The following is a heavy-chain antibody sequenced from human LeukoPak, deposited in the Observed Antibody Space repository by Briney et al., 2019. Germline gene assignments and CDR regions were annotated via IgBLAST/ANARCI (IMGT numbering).Heavy chain of an antibody. D-gene: IGHD2-8*01. CDR3: ARDGWSLGP. J-gene: IGHJ5*02. V-gene: IGHV1-18*01. Sequence: ASVKVSCKASGYTFASYGVTWVRQAPGQGPEWMAWISVYSGNTEYAQKSQDRVTLTADTSTSTVYMELRSLRSDDTAVYYCARDGWSLGPWGQGTLVTVSS. CDR1: GYTFASYG. CDR2: ISVYSGNT.